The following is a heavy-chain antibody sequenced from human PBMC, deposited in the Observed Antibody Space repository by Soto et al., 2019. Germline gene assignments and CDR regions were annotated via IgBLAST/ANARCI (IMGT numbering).Heavy chain of an antibody. CDR3: ARGPDYYDSSGDTYYYYYGMDV. CDR2: IWYDGSNK. CDR1: GFTFSSYG. V-gene: IGHV3-33*01. D-gene: IGHD3-22*01. Sequence: QVQLVESGGGVVQPGRSLRLSCAASGFTFSSYGMHWVRQAPGKGLEWVAVIWYDGSNKYYADSVKGRFTISRDNSKNTLYLQMNSLRAEDTAVYYCARGPDYYDSSGDTYYYYYGMDVWGQGTTVTVSS. J-gene: IGHJ6*02.